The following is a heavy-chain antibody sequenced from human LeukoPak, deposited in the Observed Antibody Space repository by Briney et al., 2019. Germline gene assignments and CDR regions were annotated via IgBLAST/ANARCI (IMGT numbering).Heavy chain of an antibody. V-gene: IGHV3-48*02. Sequence: GGSLRLSCAASGFTFSSYSMNWVRQAPGKRLEWVSSVEGRFTISRDNAKNSLFLQMNSLRDEDTAVYYCARELGYHFDLWGRGTLVTVSS. J-gene: IGHJ2*01. CDR1: GFTFSSYS. D-gene: IGHD2-15*01. CDR3: ARELGYHFDL.